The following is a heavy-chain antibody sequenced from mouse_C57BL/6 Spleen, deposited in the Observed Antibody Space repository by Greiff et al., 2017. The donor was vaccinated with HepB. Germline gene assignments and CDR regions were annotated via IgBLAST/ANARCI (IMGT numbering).Heavy chain of an antibody. CDR1: GYSITSGYY. V-gene: IGHV3-6*01. CDR2: ISYDGSN. D-gene: IGHD1-3*01. CDR3: ARELRWYFDV. J-gene: IGHJ1*03. Sequence: EVKLMESGPGLVKPSQSLSLTCSVTGYSITSGYYWNWIRQFPGNKLEWMGYISYDGSNNYNPSLKNRISITRDTSKNQFFLKLNSVTTEDTATYYCARELRWYFDVWGTGTTVTVSS.